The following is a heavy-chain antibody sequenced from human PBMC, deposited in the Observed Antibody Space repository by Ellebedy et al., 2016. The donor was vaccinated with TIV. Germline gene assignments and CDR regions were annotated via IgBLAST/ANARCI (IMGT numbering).Heavy chain of an antibody. CDR3: ATESKSRHFQY. V-gene: IGHV1-24*01. Sequence: ASVKVSXKVSGYTLSELSMHWVRQAPGKGLEWMGSFDPEDDEIINAQKFQGRMMVTGGTSTDTVHMELSSLRYEDTAVYYCATESKSRHFQYWGQGTLVTVSS. CDR2: FDPEDDEI. J-gene: IGHJ1*01. CDR1: GYTLSELS.